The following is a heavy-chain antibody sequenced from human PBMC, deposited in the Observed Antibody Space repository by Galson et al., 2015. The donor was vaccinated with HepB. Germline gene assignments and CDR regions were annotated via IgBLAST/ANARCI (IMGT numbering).Heavy chain of an antibody. D-gene: IGHD3-16*01. CDR3: ARTFYFDY. Sequence: SLRLSCAASGFTFSSYAMNWVRQAPGTGLEWVAVLSSHGDNEYYADSVKGRFTISRDNSENTVYLQMHSLRVEGTAVYYCARTFYFDYWGQGTLVTVSS. CDR2: LSSHGDNE. CDR1: GFTFSSYA. V-gene: IGHV3-30*04. J-gene: IGHJ4*02.